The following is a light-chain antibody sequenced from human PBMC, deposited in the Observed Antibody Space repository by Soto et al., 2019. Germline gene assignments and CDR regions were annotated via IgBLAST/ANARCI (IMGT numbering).Light chain of an antibody. CDR1: SSNIGSNT. V-gene: IGLV1-44*01. CDR3: AACDDSLNGPV. CDR2: SNN. J-gene: IGLJ2*01. Sequence: QSVLTQPPSASGTPGQRVTISCSGSSSNIGSNTVHWYQQLPGTAPKLLIYSNNQRPSGVPDRFSGSKSGNSASLTISGLQSEDEADYYCAACDDSLNGPVFGGGTKVTVL.